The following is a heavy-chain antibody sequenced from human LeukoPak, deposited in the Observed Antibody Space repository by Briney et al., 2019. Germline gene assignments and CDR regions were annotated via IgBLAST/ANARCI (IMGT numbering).Heavy chain of an antibody. D-gene: IGHD3-10*01. CDR2: IGGSGADT. J-gene: IGHJ4*02. Sequence: GSLRLSCAASGFTFSSYAMGWVRQAPGGGLEWVSGIGGSGADTYYADSVKGRFTISRDNSKNTLYLQMNSLRAEDTAVYYCAKDISGSGTAGQLWGQGTLVTVSS. CDR1: GFTFSSYA. CDR3: AKDISGSGTAGQL. V-gene: IGHV3-23*01.